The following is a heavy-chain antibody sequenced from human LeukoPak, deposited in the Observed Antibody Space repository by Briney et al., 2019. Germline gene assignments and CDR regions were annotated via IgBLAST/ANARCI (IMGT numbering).Heavy chain of an antibody. CDR1: GFTFSSYW. D-gene: IGHD6-19*01. CDR2: INSDGSST. J-gene: IGHJ4*02. V-gene: IGHV3-74*01. CDR3: ARAAVAGTRQKSYYFDY. Sequence: PGGSLRLSCAASGFTFSSYWMHWVRQAPGKGLVWVSRINSDGSSTSYADSVKGRFTISRDNAKNTLYLQMNSLRAEDTAVYYCARAAVAGTRQKSYYFDYWGQGTLVTVSS.